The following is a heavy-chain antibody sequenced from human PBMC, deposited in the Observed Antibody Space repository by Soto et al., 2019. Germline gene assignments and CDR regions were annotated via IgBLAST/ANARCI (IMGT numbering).Heavy chain of an antibody. V-gene: IGHV4-30-2*01. J-gene: IGHJ4*02. D-gene: IGHD6-6*01. CDR3: AGGIAARPLGY. CDR2: IYHSGST. Sequence: QLQLQESGSGLVKPSQTLSLTCAVSGGSISSGGYSWSWIRQPPGKGLEWIGYIYHSGSTSYNPSHRSRVPISVDRSKSRFSLRLSSVTAADTAVDYCAGGIAARPLGYWGQGTLVTCSS. CDR1: GGSISSGGYS.